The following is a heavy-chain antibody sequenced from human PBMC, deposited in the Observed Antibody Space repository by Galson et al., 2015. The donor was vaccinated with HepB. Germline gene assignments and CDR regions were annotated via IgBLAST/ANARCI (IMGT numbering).Heavy chain of an antibody. D-gene: IGHD5-18*01. V-gene: IGHV4-30-2*01. Sequence: TLSLTCAVSGGSISSGGYSWSWIRQPPGKGLEWIGYIYHSGSTYYNPSLKSRVTISVDRSKNQFSLKLSSVTAADTAVYYCASASGYSYGPGTFDYWGQGTLVTVSS. CDR3: ASASGYSYGPGTFDY. CDR2: IYHSGST. J-gene: IGHJ4*02. CDR1: GGSISSGGYS.